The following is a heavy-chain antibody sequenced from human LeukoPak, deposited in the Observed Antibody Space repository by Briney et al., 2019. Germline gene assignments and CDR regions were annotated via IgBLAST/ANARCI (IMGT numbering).Heavy chain of an antibody. D-gene: IGHD6-6*01. CDR3: ARDTGGIAARLLKFDP. J-gene: IGHJ5*02. CDR2: INQSGST. V-gene: IGHV4-34*01. CDR1: GESFSGFY. Sequence: PSETLSLTCAVYGESFSGFYWSWIRQPRGKGLEGMGEINQSGSTNFNPSLKSGVTISVDTSKNHFSLKLSSVTAADTAVYYCARDTGGIAARLLKFDPWGQGTLVTVSS.